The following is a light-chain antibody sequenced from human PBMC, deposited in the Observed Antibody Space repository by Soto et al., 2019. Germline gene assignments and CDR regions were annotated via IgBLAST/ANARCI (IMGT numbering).Light chain of an antibody. CDR3: SSYTNTITLIV. Sequence: SVLAQPASVSGSPGQSITISCTGTNSDIGSYRSVSWYQQHPGKAPKLLISEVTQRPSGVSNRFSGSKSANTASLTISGLQPEAEADYYCSSYTNTITLIVFGSGTKVTVL. CDR1: NSDIGSYRS. J-gene: IGLJ1*01. CDR2: EVT. V-gene: IGLV2-14*01.